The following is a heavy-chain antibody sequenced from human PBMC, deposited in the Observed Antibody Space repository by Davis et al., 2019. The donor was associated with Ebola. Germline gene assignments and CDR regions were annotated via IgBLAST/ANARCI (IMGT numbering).Heavy chain of an antibody. J-gene: IGHJ4*02. Sequence: GESLKISCAASGFTFSSYAMSWVRQAPGKGLEWVSAISGSGGSTYYADSVKGRFTISRDNSKNTLYLQMNSLRAEDTAVYYCASFPVVPAAISDYWGQGTLVTVSS. V-gene: IGHV3-23*01. CDR1: GFTFSSYA. CDR2: ISGSGGST. D-gene: IGHD2-2*01. CDR3: ASFPVVPAAISDY.